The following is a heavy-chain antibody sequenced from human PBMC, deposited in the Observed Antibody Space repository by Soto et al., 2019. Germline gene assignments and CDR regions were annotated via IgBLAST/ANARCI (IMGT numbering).Heavy chain of an antibody. CDR1: GEALNSYY. CDR3: ARGQWSDRFLD. Sequence: QVRLQQWGAGLLKPSETLSLTCAVYGEALNSYYWSWIRQPPGKGLEWIGEITDSGKTNYTPSLRSRVTISAVASSMQFSLRLNSVTAADTALYFCARGQWSDRFLDWGQGTPV. J-gene: IGHJ4*02. D-gene: IGHD2-15*01. V-gene: IGHV4-34*01. CDR2: ITDSGKT.